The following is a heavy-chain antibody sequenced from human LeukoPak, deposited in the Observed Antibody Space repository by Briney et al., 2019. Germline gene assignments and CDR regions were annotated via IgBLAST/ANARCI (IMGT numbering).Heavy chain of an antibody. D-gene: IGHD1-14*01. CDR2: IYYSGST. V-gene: IGHV4-31*03. J-gene: IGHJ5*02. Sequence: PSETLSLTCTVSGGSISSGGYYWSWIRQHPGKGLEWIGYIYYSGSTYYNPSLKSRVIISVDTSKNQFSLKLSSVTAADTAVYYCARDPGINWFDPWGQGTLVTVSS. CDR1: GGSISSGGYY. CDR3: ARDPGINWFDP.